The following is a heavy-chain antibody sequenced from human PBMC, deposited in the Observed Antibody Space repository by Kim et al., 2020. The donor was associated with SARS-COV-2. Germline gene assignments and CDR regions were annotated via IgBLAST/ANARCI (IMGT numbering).Heavy chain of an antibody. Sequence: YYADSVKGRFTIARDNSKNTLYLQIYSLRAEDTAVYYCAKRGLPNPPDYCGQGTLVTVAS. CDR3: AKRGLPNPPDY. D-gene: IGHD3-22*01. J-gene: IGHJ4*02. V-gene: IGHV3-23*01.